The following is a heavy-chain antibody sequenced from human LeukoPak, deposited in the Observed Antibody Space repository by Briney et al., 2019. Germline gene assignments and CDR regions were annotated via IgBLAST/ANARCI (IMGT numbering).Heavy chain of an antibody. CDR3: ARDPPFSSGWSQNHFDY. D-gene: IGHD6-19*01. CDR2: ISYDGGNK. J-gene: IGHJ4*02. CDR1: GFTFDDFA. V-gene: IGHV3-30*04. Sequence: PGGSLRLSCAPSGFTFDDFAMHWARQAPGKGLEWVALISYDGGNKNYADSVKGRFTISRDNSKNTLYLHMNSLRPEDTAVYYCARDPPFSSGWSQNHFDYWGQGTLVTVSS.